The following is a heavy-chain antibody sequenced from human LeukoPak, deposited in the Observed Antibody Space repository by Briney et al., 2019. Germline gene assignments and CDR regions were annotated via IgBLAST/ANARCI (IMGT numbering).Heavy chain of an antibody. CDR2: INPNSGGT. CDR1: GYTFTGYY. J-gene: IGHJ4*02. D-gene: IGHD7-27*01. V-gene: IGHV1-2*02. Sequence: ASVKVSCKASGYTFTGYYMHWVRQAPGQGLEWMGWINPNSGGTNYAQKFQGRVTMTRDTSISTAYMGLSRLRSDDTAVYYCAREGTGLTGFDYWGQGTLVTVSS. CDR3: AREGTGLTGFDY.